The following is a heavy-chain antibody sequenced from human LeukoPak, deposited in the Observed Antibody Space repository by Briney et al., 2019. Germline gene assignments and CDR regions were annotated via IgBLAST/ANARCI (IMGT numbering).Heavy chain of an antibody. D-gene: IGHD2-2*01. CDR2: IWYDGSNK. V-gene: IGHV3-33*01. Sequence: PGRSLRLSCAASGFTFSSYGMHWVRQAPGKGLEWVAVIWYDGSNKYYADSVKGRFTISRDNSKNTLYLQMNSLRAEDTAVYYCASLSIGYCSSTSCSSNDSFDYWGQGTLVTVSS. CDR1: GFTFSSYG. CDR3: ASLSIGYCSSTSCSSNDSFDY. J-gene: IGHJ4*02.